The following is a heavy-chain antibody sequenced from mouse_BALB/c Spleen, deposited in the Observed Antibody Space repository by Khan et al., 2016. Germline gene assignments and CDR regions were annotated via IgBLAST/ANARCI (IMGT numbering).Heavy chain of an antibody. D-gene: IGHD1-1*02. CDR2: IDPGNGDT. CDR3: ARVAGPWEAMEY. Sequence: QVQLQQSGAELVRPGSSVKISCKASGYAFSSYRMNWVKQRPGQGLEWIGQIDPGNGDTNYNGKFKGNATLTADKSSRTAYMQLSSLTSEDSAVPICARVAGPWEAMEYWGQETSVTVSS. J-gene: IGHJ4*01. CDR1: GYAFSSYR. V-gene: IGHV1-80*01.